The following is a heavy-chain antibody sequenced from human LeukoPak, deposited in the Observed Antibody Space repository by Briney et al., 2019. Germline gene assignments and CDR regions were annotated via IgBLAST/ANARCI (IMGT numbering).Heavy chain of an antibody. V-gene: IGHV3-53*01. CDR1: RFTVSSNY. Sequence: PGGSLRLSCAASRFTVSSNYMSWVRQAPGKGLGWVSLIYSGGSTDYADSVKGRFTISRDYSKNTLYLQMNSLRAEDTAVYYCARVFPGSITGTNDAFDIWGQGTMVTVSS. CDR2: IYSGGST. J-gene: IGHJ3*02. CDR3: ARVFPGSITGTNDAFDI. D-gene: IGHD1-20*01.